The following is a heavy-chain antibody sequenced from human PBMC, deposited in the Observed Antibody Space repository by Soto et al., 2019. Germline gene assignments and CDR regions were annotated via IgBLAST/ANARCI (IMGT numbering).Heavy chain of an antibody. CDR3: ARGGSRSWYSYYYGMDV. D-gene: IGHD6-13*01. J-gene: IGHJ6*02. CDR1: GFTFSSYA. CDR2: ISYDGSNK. V-gene: IGHV3-30-3*01. Sequence: QVQLVESGGGVVQPGRSLRLSCAASGFTFSSYAMHWVRQAPGKGLEWVAAISYDGSNKYYVDSVKGRFTISRDNYNNPLYLQIHSLRAEDTAVYYCARGGSRSWYSYYYGMDVWGQGTTVTVSS.